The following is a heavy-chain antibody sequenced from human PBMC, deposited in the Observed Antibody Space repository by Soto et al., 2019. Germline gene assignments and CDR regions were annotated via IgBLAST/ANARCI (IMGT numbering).Heavy chain of an antibody. CDR2: IYYTQDT. Sequence: PSATLSGTCTFSAGGINIGDRRFVWVRQPPGRGLEWIAAIYYTQDTYYNPSLGSRVTMSIDTSKNQVSLKVKSVSAADTGVYYCARVISSSSSLGLRYYYYGMDVWGPGTTVTVSS. D-gene: IGHD6-6*01. CDR3: ARVISSSSSLGLRYYYYGMDV. V-gene: IGHV4-39*01. J-gene: IGHJ6*02. CDR1: AGGINIGDRR.